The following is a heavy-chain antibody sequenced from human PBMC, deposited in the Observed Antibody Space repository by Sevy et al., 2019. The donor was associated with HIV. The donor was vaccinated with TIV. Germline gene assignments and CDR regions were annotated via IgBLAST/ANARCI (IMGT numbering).Heavy chain of an antibody. Sequence: GGSLRLSCEASGFTFSSYWMHWVRQSPGKGLVWVSRISSDGSPTNYADSVKGRFTISRDNAKNNLYLQMNSLRAEDTALYYCARGYSYGYGMDVWGQGTTVTVSS. CDR1: GFTFSSYW. CDR3: ARGYSYGYGMDV. D-gene: IGHD5-18*01. J-gene: IGHJ6*02. V-gene: IGHV3-74*01. CDR2: ISSDGSPT.